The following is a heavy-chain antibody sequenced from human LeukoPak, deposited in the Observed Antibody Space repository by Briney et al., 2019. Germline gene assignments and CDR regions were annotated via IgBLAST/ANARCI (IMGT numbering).Heavy chain of an antibody. D-gene: IGHD2-2*01. Sequence: GTFLRLSCAASGFSFSDHGMHWVRQAPGKGLEWVAVIWYDGSKKYFADSVKGRFTISRDDSKNTLYLQMNSLRAEDTAVYYCARDYCSTTSCLDYWGQGTLVTVSS. V-gene: IGHV3-33*01. CDR2: IWYDGSKK. CDR1: GFSFSDHG. J-gene: IGHJ4*02. CDR3: ARDYCSTTSCLDY.